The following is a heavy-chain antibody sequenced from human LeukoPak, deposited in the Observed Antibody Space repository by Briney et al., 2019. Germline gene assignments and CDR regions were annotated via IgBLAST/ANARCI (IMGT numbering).Heavy chain of an antibody. J-gene: IGHJ3*02. D-gene: IGHD3-3*01. CDR2: IYYSGST. CDR3: ARHAQYYDFWSADHAFDI. Sequence: PSETLSLTCTVSGGSISSSSYYWGWIRQPPGKGLEWIGSIYYSGSTYYNPSLESRVTISVDTSKNQFSLKLSSVTAADTAVYYCARHAQYYDFWSADHAFDIWGQGTMVTVSS. CDR1: GGSISSSSYY. V-gene: IGHV4-39*01.